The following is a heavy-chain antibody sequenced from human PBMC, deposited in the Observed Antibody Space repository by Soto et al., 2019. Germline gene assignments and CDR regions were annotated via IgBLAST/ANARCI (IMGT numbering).Heavy chain of an antibody. CDR3: ARDPPATRNGMHV. V-gene: IGHV3-53*01. Sequence: GGGLRLSSEASVCTVSSNSKSWVRQARVKVLVWVSVIYSGGSTYYADSVRGRFTISRDNSKNTLYLQMKSLIADDTDLYYCARDPPATRNGMHVWGQG. CDR1: VCTVSSNS. J-gene: IGHJ6*01. CDR2: IYSGGST.